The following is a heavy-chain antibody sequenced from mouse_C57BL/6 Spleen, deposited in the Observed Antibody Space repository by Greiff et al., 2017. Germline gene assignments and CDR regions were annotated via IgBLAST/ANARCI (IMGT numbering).Heavy chain of an antibody. J-gene: IGHJ2*01. CDR2: IDPSDSET. CDR3: ARGDGRGFDY. Sequence: QVQLKQPGAELVRPGSSVKLSCKASGYTFTSYWMHWVKQRPIQGLEWIGNIDPSDSETHYNQKFKDKATLTVDKSSSTAYMQLSSLTSEDSAVYYCARGDGRGFDYWGQGTTLTVSS. V-gene: IGHV1-52*01. CDR1: GYTFTSYW. D-gene: IGHD1-1*01.